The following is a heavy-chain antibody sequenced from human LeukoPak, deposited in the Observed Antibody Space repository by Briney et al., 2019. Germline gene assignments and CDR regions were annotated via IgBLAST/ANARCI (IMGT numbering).Heavy chain of an antibody. J-gene: IGHJ4*02. CDR1: GFTFSSNW. D-gene: IGHD6-19*01. Sequence: PGGSLRLSCAASGFTFSSNWMSWVRQAPGKVREWVANIKQDGSEKYYVYSVKGRFTISRDNAKNSLYLQMNSLGAEDTAVYYCAREKFNQVDGTDYWGQGTLVTVSS. V-gene: IGHV3-7*01. CDR3: AREKFNQVDGTDY. CDR2: IKQDGSEK.